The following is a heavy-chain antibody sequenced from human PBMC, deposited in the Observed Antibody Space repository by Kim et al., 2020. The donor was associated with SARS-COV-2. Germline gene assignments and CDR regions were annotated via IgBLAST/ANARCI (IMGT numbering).Heavy chain of an antibody. V-gene: IGHV1-8*01. J-gene: IGHJ6*02. D-gene: IGHD3-3*01. CDR1: GYTFTSYD. Sequence: ASVKVSCKASGYTFTSYDINWVRQATGQGLEWMGWMNPNSGNTGYAQKFQGRVTMTRNTSISTAYMELSSLRSEDTAVYYCARGGGSYTYYDFWSGYNYYGMDVWGQGTTVTVSS. CDR2: MNPNSGNT. CDR3: ARGGGSYTYYDFWSGYNYYGMDV.